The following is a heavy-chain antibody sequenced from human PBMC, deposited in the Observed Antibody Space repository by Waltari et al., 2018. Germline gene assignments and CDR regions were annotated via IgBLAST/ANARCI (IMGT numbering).Heavy chain of an antibody. CDR1: GGSISSYY. J-gene: IGHJ5*02. V-gene: IGHV4-59*01. Sequence: QVQLQESGPGLVKPSETLSLTCTVSGGSISSYYWSWIRPPPGKGLEWIGYIYYSGSTNYNPSLKSRVTISVDTSKNQFSLKLSSVTAADTAVYYCARAGSSGWYGPNWFDPWGQGTLVTVSS. CDR2: IYYSGST. D-gene: IGHD6-19*01. CDR3: ARAGSSGWYGPNWFDP.